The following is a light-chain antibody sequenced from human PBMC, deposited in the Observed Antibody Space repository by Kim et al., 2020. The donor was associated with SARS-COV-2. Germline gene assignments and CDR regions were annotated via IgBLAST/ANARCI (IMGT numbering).Light chain of an antibody. V-gene: IGKV3-20*01. Sequence: EIALTQSPGTLSLSPGERATLSCRASQSVSSSYLAWYQQKPGQAPRLLIYRASSKATGIPDRFSGSGSGTDFTLTISRLEAEDFAVSYCQQYDNSRTFGQGTKVDIK. CDR3: QQYDNSRT. CDR2: RAS. J-gene: IGKJ1*01. CDR1: QSVSSSY.